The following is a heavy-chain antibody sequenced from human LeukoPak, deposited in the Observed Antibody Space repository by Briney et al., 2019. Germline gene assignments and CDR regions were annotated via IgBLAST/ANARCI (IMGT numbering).Heavy chain of an antibody. D-gene: IGHD5-18*01. Sequence: GGSLRFSCAASGFTFSNHWMHWVRQAPGKGLMWVSRINRGGSRTDYADSVKGRFTISRDDAKNTLYLQLNSLRAEDTAVYFCARGGSDTAMAHDYWGQGTLVTVPS. V-gene: IGHV3-74*01. CDR3: ARGGSDTAMAHDY. J-gene: IGHJ4*02. CDR2: INRGGSRT. CDR1: GFTFSNHW.